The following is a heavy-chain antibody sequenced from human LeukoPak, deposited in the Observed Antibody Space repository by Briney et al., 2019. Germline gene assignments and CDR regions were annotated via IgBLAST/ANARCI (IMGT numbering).Heavy chain of an antibody. D-gene: IGHD1-26*01. J-gene: IGHJ4*02. V-gene: IGHV4-59*12. CDR3: ARTVGATSY. CDR1: GGSISSYY. Sequence: SETLSLTRTVSGGSISSYYWSWIRQPPGKGLEWIGYIYYSGSTNYNPSLKSRVTISVDTSKNQFSLKLSSVTAADTAVYYCARTVGATSYWGQGTLVTVSS. CDR2: IYYSGST.